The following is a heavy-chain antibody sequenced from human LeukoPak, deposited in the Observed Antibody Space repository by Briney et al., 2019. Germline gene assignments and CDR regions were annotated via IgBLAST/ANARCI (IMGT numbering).Heavy chain of an antibody. J-gene: IGHJ5*02. CDR1: GFSFSSYT. CDR3: VRAYHPGGWFDP. Sequence: GGSLRLSCAGYGFSFSSYTMIWVRQGPGKGLEWVSYITSTSGSIYYADSVKGRFTISRDNAKNSLYLQMNSLRAEDTAVYYCVRAYHPGGWFDPWGQGTLVTVSS. D-gene: IGHD2-21*01. CDR2: ITSTSGSI. V-gene: IGHV3-48*01.